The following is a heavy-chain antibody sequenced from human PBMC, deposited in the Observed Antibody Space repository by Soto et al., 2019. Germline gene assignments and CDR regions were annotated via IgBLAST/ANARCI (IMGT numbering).Heavy chain of an antibody. CDR1: GYTFTSYG. CDR3: AREGTDIVVVPAAPYGMDV. D-gene: IGHD2-2*01. Sequence: ASVKVSCKASGYTFTSYGISWVRQAPGQGLEWMGWISAYNGNTNYAQKLQGRVTMTTDTSTSTAYMELSSLRSEDMAVYYCAREGTDIVVVPAAPYGMDVWGQGTTVTVSS. V-gene: IGHV1-18*03. J-gene: IGHJ6*02. CDR2: ISAYNGNT.